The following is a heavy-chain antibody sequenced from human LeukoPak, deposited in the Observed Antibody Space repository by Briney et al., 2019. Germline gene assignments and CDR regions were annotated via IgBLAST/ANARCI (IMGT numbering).Heavy chain of an antibody. CDR1: GGSISSYY. CDR2: ICYSGST. Sequence: SETLSLTCTVSGGSISSYYWSWIRQPPGKGLEWIGYICYSGSTNYNPSLKSRVTISVDTSKNQFSLKLSSVTAADTAVYYCARHSHDGNSNWFDPWGQGTLVTVSS. D-gene: IGHD4-23*01. J-gene: IGHJ5*02. CDR3: ARHSHDGNSNWFDP. V-gene: IGHV4-59*08.